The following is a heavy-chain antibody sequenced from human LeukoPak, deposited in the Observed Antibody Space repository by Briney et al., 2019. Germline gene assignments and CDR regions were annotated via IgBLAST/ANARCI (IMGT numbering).Heavy chain of an antibody. J-gene: IGHJ4*02. Sequence: SETLSLTCAVYGGSFSGYYWSWIRQPPGKGLEWIGEINHSGSTNYNPSLKSRVTISVDTSKNQFSLKLSSVTAADTAVYYCARVVVVVPAATNYFDYWGQGTLVTVYS. D-gene: IGHD2-2*01. CDR3: ARVVVVVPAATNYFDY. CDR1: GGSFSGYY. V-gene: IGHV4-34*01. CDR2: INHSGST.